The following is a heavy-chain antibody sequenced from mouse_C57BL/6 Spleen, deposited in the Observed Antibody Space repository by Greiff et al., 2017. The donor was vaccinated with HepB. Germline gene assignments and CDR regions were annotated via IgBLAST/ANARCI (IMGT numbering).Heavy chain of an antibody. CDR1: GYAFRSSW. V-gene: IGHV1-82*01. Sequence: VQLQQSGPELVQPGASVKISCKASGYAFRSSWMNWVKQRPGKGLEWIGRIYPGDGDTNYNGKFKGKATLTPDKSSSTAYMQLSSLTSEDSAVYFCARSGNGYYGWYYFDYWGQGTTLTVSS. CDR3: ARSGNGYYGWYYFDY. D-gene: IGHD2-3*01. J-gene: IGHJ2*01. CDR2: IYPGDGDT.